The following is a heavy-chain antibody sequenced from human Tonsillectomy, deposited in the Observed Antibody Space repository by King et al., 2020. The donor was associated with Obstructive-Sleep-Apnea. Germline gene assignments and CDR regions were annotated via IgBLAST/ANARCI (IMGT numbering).Heavy chain of an antibody. CDR3: ARSYYDFWSGPLGY. V-gene: IGHV2-70*11. CDR1: GFSLSTSGMC. D-gene: IGHD3-3*01. CDR2: IDWDDDK. J-gene: IGHJ4*02. Sequence: VTLKESGPALVKPTQTLTLTCTFSGFSLSTSGMCVSWIRQPPGKALEWLARIDWDDDKYYSTSLKTRLTISKDTSKNQVVLTMTNMDPVDTATYYCARSYYDFWSGPLGYWGQGTLVTVSS.